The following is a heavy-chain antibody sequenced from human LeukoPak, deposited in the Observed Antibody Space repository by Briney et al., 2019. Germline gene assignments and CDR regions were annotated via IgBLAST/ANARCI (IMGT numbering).Heavy chain of an antibody. Sequence: SVKVSCKASGGTFSSYAISWVRQAPGQGLDWMAGIIPIFGTANYAQKFQGRVTITADESTSTAYMELSSLRSEDTAVYYCARYDYYGSGSYSFDPWGQGTLVTVSS. CDR2: IIPIFGTA. CDR3: ARYDYYGSGSYSFDP. J-gene: IGHJ5*02. CDR1: GGTFSSYA. V-gene: IGHV1-69*01. D-gene: IGHD3-10*01.